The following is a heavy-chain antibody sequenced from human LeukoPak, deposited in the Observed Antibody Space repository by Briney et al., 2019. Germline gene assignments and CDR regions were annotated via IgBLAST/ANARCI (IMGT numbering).Heavy chain of an antibody. D-gene: IGHD2-15*01. V-gene: IGHV3-53*01. Sequence: GGSLRLSCAASGFSFSHFNMNWVRQAPGKGLEWVSVIYSGGSTYYADSVKGRFTISRDNSKNTLYLQMNSLRAEDTAVYYCARDYCSGGSCYGYFDYWGQGTLVTVSS. CDR2: IYSGGST. CDR3: ARDYCSGGSCYGYFDY. CDR1: GFSFSHFN. J-gene: IGHJ4*02.